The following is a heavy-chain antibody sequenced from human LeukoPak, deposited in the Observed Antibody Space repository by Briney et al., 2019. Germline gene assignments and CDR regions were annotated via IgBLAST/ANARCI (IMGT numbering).Heavy chain of an antibody. CDR1: GGSFSGYY. CDR3: AKLTPKDY. V-gene: IGHV4-34*01. D-gene: IGHD1-14*01. J-gene: IGHJ4*02. CDR2: INHSGST. Sequence: SETLSLTCAVYGGSFSGYYWSWIRQPPGKGLEWIGEINHSGSTSYNPSLKSRVTISVDTSKNQFSLKLSSVTAADTAVYYCAKLTPKDYWGQGTLVTVSS.